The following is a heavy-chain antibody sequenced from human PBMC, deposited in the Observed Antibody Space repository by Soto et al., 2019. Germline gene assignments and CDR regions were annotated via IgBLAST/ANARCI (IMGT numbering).Heavy chain of an antibody. CDR3: ARVVYYDSSGLGL. V-gene: IGHV3-21*01. Sequence: GGSLRLSCAASGFPFSSYSMNWVRQAPGKGLEWFSSISSSSDYIYYADSVKGRFAISRDNAKNSVYLQMNSLRAEDTAVYYCARVVYYDSSGLGLWGQGTMVTVSS. CDR1: GFPFSSYS. CDR2: ISSSSDYI. D-gene: IGHD3-22*01. J-gene: IGHJ3*01.